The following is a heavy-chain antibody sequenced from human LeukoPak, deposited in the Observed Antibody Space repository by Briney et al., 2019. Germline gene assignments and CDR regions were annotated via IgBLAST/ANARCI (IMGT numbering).Heavy chain of an antibody. CDR1: GFTFSSFA. J-gene: IGHJ4*02. CDR2: ISYDGSNI. D-gene: IGHD3-22*01. V-gene: IGHV3-30*04. Sequence: GGSLRLSCAASGFTFSSFAMHWVRQAPGKGLEWVALISYDGSNIYYADSVKGRFTISRDNSKNTLYLQMNNLRAEDTAVYFCARDRASTYYYDTSGFFDYWGQGTLVTVSS. CDR3: ARDRASTYYYDTSGFFDY.